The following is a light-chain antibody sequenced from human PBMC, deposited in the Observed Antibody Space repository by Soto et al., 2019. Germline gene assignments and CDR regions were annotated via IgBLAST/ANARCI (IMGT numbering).Light chain of an antibody. Sequence: EIVLTQSPGTLSLSPGERATLSCRASQSVSSNYLAWYQQKPGQAPRLVIYGASSRATGIPDRFSGSGSGTGFTLTISRLEPEDFAVYYCQQYGSSPGTFGQGTKVEIK. V-gene: IGKV3-20*01. CDR1: QSVSSNY. J-gene: IGKJ1*01. CDR3: QQYGSSPGT. CDR2: GAS.